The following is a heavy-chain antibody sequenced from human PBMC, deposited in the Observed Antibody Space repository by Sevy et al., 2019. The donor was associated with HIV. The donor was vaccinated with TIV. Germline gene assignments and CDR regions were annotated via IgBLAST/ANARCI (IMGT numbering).Heavy chain of an antibody. CDR1: GYTFTSYG. CDR3: ARDKEEDYYDSSGYSDAFDI. CDR2: ISAYNGNT. D-gene: IGHD3-22*01. Sequence: AAVKVSCKASGYTFTSYGISWVRQAPGQGLEWIGWISAYNGNTNYAQKLQGRVTMTTDTSTSTAYMELRSLRSDDTAVYYCARDKEEDYYDSSGYSDAFDIWGQGTMVTVSS. J-gene: IGHJ3*02. V-gene: IGHV1-18*01.